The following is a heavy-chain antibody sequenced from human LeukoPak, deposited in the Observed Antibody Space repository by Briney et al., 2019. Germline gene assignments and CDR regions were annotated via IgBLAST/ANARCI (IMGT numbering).Heavy chain of an antibody. CDR3: ARDRVLWFGEAAYYFDY. J-gene: IGHJ4*02. V-gene: IGHV4-59*12. D-gene: IGHD3-10*01. Sequence: SETLSLTCTVSSGSISSYYWSWIRQPPGKGLEWIGYIYYSGSTNYNPSLKSRVTISVDTSKNQFSLKLSSVTAADTAVYYCARDRVLWFGEAAYYFDYWGQGTLVTVSS. CDR2: IYYSGST. CDR1: SGSISSYY.